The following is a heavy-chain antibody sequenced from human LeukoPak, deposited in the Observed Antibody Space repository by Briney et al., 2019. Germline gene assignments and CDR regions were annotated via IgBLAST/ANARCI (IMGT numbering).Heavy chain of an antibody. CDR3: ARDRDYYGSGSYLDY. CDR2: VSAYNGNT. CDR1: GYTFTSYG. D-gene: IGHD3-10*01. V-gene: IGHV1-18*01. Sequence: ASVKVSCKASGYTFTSYGISWVRQAPGQGLEWMGWVSAYNGNTNYAQKLQGRVTMTTDTSTSTAYMELRSLRSDDTACYYCARDRDYYGSGSYLDYWGQGTLVTVSS. J-gene: IGHJ4*02.